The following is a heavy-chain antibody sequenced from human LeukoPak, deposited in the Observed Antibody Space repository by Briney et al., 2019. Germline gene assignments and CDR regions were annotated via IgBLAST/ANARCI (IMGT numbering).Heavy chain of an antibody. J-gene: IGHJ4*02. CDR2: FSTRSSTI. CDR3: ARDQDYGFDS. Sequence: GGSLRLSCAASGFTFSSYSMNWVRQAPGKGLEWVSYFSTRSSTISYADSVKSRFANSRDNAKISRYLQMNSQRDEDTAVYYCARDQDYGFDSWGQGTLVTVSS. D-gene: IGHD4-17*01. V-gene: IGHV3-48*02. CDR1: GFTFSSYS.